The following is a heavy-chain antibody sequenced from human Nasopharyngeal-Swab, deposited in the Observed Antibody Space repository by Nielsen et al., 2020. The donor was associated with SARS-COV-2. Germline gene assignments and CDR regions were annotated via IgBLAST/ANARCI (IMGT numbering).Heavy chain of an antibody. CDR2: IYYSGST. D-gene: IGHD6-19*01. CDR3: ARLSGLFDY. Sequence: WIRQPPGTGLEWIGSIYYSGSTYYNASLKSRVTISVDTSKNQFSLKLSSVTAADTAVYYCARLSGLFDYWSQGTLVTVSS. J-gene: IGHJ4*02. V-gene: IGHV4-39*01.